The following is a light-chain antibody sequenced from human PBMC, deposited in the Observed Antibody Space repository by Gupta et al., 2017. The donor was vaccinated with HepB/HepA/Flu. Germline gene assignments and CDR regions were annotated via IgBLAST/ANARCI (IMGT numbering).Light chain of an antibody. CDR1: SSDIGTYNY. J-gene: IGLJ2*01. V-gene: IGLV2-14*03. CDR3: TSYKSRRTLL. CDR2: DVS. Sequence: QSALTQPASVSGSPGQSVTLSCSGTSSDIGTYNYVSWYQHHPGKAPKLIIYDVSNRPSGVSNRFSGSKSGNTASLNXSXLQAEDXADYYSTSYKSRRTLLFGGGTKLTVL.